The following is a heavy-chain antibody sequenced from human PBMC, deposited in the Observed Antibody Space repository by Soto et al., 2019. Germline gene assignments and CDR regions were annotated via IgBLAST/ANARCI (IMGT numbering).Heavy chain of an antibody. D-gene: IGHD3-22*01. CDR1: GGTFSSYA. V-gene: IGHV1-69*13. CDR2: IIPIFGTA. J-gene: IGHJ4*02. Sequence: GASVKVSCKASGGTFSSYAISWVRQAPGQGLEWMGGIIPIFGTANYAQKFQGRVTITADESTSTAYMELSSLRSEDTAVYYCARDAYYDSSGYPYYWGQGTLVTVS. CDR3: ARDAYYDSSGYPYY.